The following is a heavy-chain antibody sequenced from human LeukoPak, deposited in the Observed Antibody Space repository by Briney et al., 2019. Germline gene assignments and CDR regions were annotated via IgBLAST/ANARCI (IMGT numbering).Heavy chain of an antibody. CDR3: AREKAYGMDL. Sequence: GGSLRPSGTASGFAFGTYWMHWVRQAPGKGRGWVSRVIMVGRSTTYADSVKGRFTISRDTAKDTVYLQMNSLRAEDTAVYYCAREKAYGMDLWGQGTTVTVSS. V-gene: IGHV3-74*01. CDR2: VIMVGRST. J-gene: IGHJ6*02. CDR1: GFAFGTYW.